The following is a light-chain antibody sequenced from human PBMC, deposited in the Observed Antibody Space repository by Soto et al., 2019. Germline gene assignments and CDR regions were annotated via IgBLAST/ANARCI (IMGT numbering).Light chain of an antibody. Sequence: DIQMAQSPSSLSASVGDRVTIACRASQGIRSDLGWYQQKPGKAPKRLIYAASSLQSGVPSRFSGSGSGTEFTLTINSLQREDFATYYCQQTYNTPLTFGGGTKVDIK. CDR2: AAS. V-gene: IGKV1-39*01. CDR1: QGIRSD. CDR3: QQTYNTPLT. J-gene: IGKJ4*01.